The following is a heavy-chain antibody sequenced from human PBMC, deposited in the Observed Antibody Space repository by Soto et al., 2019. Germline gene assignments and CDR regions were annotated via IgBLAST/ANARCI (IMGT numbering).Heavy chain of an antibody. CDR1: GDSVSSNSAA. J-gene: IGHJ4*02. CDR3: AREVGPGVVTAFQYYFDY. V-gene: IGHV6-1*01. Sequence: PSQTLSLTCAISGDSVSSNSAAWNWIRQSPSRGLEWLGRTYYRSKWYNDYAVSVKSRITINPDTSKNQFSLQLNSVTPEDTAVYYCAREVGPGVVTAFQYYFDYWGQGNLVTVSS. CDR2: TYYRSKWYN. D-gene: IGHD2-21*02.